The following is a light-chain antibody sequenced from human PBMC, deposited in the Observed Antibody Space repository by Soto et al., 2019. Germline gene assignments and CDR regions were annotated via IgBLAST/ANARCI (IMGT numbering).Light chain of an antibody. CDR3: SSYTSSSTPYV. J-gene: IGLJ1*01. V-gene: IGLV2-14*01. Sequence: ALTQPASVSGSPGQSITISCTGTSSDVGGYNYVSWYQQHPGKAPKLMIYEVSNRPSGVSNRFSGSKSGNTASLTISGLQAEDEADYYCSSYTSSSTPYVFGTWTKLTVL. CDR1: SSDVGGYNY. CDR2: EVS.